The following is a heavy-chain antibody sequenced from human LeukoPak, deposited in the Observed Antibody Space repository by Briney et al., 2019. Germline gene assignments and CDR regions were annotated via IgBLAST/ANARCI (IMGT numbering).Heavy chain of an antibody. D-gene: IGHD2-2*01. V-gene: IGHV4-59*08. CDR2: IYYSGST. CDR1: GGSINSYF. J-gene: IGHJ3*02. Sequence: SETLSLACTVSGGSINSYFWSWIRQPAGKGLEWIGYIYYSGSTNYNPSLKSRVTISVDTSKNQFSLKLSSVTAADTAMYYCARHPLRNIVVVPAAMGGPWAFDIWGQGTLVTVSS. CDR3: ARHPLRNIVVVPAAMGGPWAFDI.